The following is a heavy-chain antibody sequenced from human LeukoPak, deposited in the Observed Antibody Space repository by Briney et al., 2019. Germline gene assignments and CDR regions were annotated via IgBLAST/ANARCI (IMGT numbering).Heavy chain of an antibody. CDR1: GFTFSSYE. D-gene: IGHD5-18*01. Sequence: GGXXRLSCAASGFTFSSYEMNWVRQAPGKGLEGVSYISSSVSTIYYADSVKARFTISRDNAKNSLYLQMNSLRAEDTAVYYCARVGTWIQLWLDYWGQGTLVTVSS. J-gene: IGHJ4*02. CDR2: ISSSVSTI. V-gene: IGHV3-48*03. CDR3: ARVGTWIQLWLDY.